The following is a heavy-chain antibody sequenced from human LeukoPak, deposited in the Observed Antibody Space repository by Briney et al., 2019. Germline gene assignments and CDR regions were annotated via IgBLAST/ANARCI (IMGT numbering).Heavy chain of an antibody. CDR2: IYYSGNI. J-gene: IGHJ5*02. Sequence: PSETLSLTCTVSGASISSNNYYWGWIRQPPGKGLEWIGSIYYSGNIYYSPSLKSRVTISADTSKNQFSLKVSSVTAADTAVYYCALKSVSWGQGILVTVSS. V-gene: IGHV4-39*01. CDR1: GASISSNNYY. CDR3: ALKSVS.